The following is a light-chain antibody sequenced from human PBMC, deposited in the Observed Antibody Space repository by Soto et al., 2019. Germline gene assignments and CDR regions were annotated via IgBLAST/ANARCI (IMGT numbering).Light chain of an antibody. Sequence: AIRIPPSPSSLSASPRDSVPITCRASQGISSYLAWYQQKPGKAPKLLIYAASTLQSGVPSRFSGSGSGIDFTLTISCLQSEDFAPYYCQQYYSYRSITFGQGTRLENK. CDR1: QGISSY. J-gene: IGKJ5*01. V-gene: IGKV1-8*01. CDR3: QQYYSYRSIT. CDR2: AAS.